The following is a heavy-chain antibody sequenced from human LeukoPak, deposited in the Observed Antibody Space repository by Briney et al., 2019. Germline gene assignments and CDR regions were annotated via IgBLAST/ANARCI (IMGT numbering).Heavy chain of an antibody. V-gene: IGHV3-48*04. J-gene: IGHJ4*02. CDR3: AKAEDCGGDCYTDY. Sequence: GGSLRLSCAASGFTFSSYSMNWVRQAPGKGLEWVSYISSSSSTIYYADSVKGRFTISRDNAKNSLYLQMNSLRAEDTAVYYCAKAEDCGGDCYTDYWGQGTLVTVSS. D-gene: IGHD2-21*01. CDR2: ISSSSSTI. CDR1: GFTFSSYS.